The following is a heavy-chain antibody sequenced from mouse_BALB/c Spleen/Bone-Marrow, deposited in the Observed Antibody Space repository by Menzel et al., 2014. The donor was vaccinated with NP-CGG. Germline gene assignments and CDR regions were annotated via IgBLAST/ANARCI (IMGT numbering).Heavy chain of an antibody. Sequence: LQQSGSELVRPGASVKLSCKASDYTFTSYWMHWVKQRPGQGPEWIGNIYPGSGSTNYDEKFKSKATLTVDTSSSTAYMQLSSLTSEGSAVYYCTRSPITTVVAETMDYWGQGTSVIVSS. J-gene: IGHJ4*01. D-gene: IGHD1-1*01. CDR3: TRSPITTVVAETMDY. CDR1: DYTFTSYW. V-gene: IGHV1S22*01. CDR2: IYPGSGST.